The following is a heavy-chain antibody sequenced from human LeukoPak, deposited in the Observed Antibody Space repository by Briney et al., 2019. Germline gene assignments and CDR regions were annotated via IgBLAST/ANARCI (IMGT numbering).Heavy chain of an antibody. D-gene: IGHD3-22*01. Sequence: SETLSLTCAVYGGSFSGYYWSWIRQPPGKGLEWIGEINHSGSTNYNPSLKSRVTISVDTSKNQFSLKLSSVTAADTAVCYCARYSGYPRTPTESGFDYWGQGTLVTVSS. CDR3: ARYSGYPRTPTESGFDY. V-gene: IGHV4-34*01. J-gene: IGHJ4*02. CDR1: GGSFSGYY. CDR2: INHSGST.